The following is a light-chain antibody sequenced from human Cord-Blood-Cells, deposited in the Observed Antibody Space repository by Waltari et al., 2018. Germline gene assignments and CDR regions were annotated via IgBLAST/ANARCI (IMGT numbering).Light chain of an antibody. Sequence: SYELTQPPSVSVSPGQTPSITCSGDNLGEQYACWYQQKPGQSPVPVIYQDSKRPSGIPERFSGSNSGNTATLTISGTQAMDEADYYCQAWDSSTAVFGGGTKLTVL. CDR3: QAWDSSTAV. CDR2: QDS. CDR1: NLGEQY. J-gene: IGLJ3*02. V-gene: IGLV3-1*01.